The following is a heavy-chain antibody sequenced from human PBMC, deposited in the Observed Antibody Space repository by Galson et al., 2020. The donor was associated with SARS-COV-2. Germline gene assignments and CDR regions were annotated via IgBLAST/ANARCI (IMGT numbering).Heavy chain of an antibody. V-gene: IGHV1-69*13. CDR2: IIPIFGTA. J-gene: IGHJ1*01. D-gene: IGHD6-13*01. CDR3: ARDETNRGYRSYFQH. CDR1: GGTFSSYA. Sequence: SVKVSCKASGGTFSSYAISWVRQAPGQGLEWMGGIIPIFGTANYAQKFQGRVTITADESTSTAYMELSSLRSEDTAVYYCARDETNRGYRSYFQHWGQGTLVTVSS.